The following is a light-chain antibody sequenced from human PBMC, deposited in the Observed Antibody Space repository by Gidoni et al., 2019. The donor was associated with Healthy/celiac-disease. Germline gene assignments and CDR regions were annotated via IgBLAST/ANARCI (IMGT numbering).Light chain of an antibody. CDR1: HRVSSSY. J-gene: IGKJ2*01. CDR3: KQYGSLPWYS. V-gene: IGKV3-20*01. CDR2: GAS. Sequence: EIVFTQSPGTLFLSPGERATLSCRESHRVSSSYLAWDPQKPGQDPRLLIYGASSRATGIPDRFSGSGSGTDFTINISRLEPEDFAVYYCKQYGSLPWYSCXXXTKLEIK.